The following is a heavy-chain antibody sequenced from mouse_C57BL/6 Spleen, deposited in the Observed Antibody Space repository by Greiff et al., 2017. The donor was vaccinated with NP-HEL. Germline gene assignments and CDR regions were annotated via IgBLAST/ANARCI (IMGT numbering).Heavy chain of an antibody. CDR2: ISSGSSTI. CDR1: GFTFSDYG. CDR3: ADGNLDY. Sequence: EVKLMESGGGLVKPGGSLKLSCAASGFTFSDYGMHWVRQAPEKGLEWVAYISSGSSTIYYADTVKGRFTISRDNAKNTLFLQMTSLRSEDTAMYYCADGNLDYWGQGTTLTVSS. D-gene: IGHD2-1*01. J-gene: IGHJ2*01. V-gene: IGHV5-17*01.